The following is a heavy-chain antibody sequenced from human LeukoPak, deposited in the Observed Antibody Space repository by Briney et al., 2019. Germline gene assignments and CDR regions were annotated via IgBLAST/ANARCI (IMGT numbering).Heavy chain of an antibody. V-gene: IGHV5-51*01. D-gene: IGHD1-1*01. CDR3: ASSSWNDGY. CDR1: GYSFTTYW. J-gene: IGHJ4*02. CDR2: IYPGDSDT. Sequence: GESLKISCKGSGYSFTTYWIGWVRQMPGKGLEWMGIIYPGDSDTRYRPSFQGQVTISVDKSISTAYLQWSSLKASDTAIYYCASSSWNDGYWGQGTLVTVSS.